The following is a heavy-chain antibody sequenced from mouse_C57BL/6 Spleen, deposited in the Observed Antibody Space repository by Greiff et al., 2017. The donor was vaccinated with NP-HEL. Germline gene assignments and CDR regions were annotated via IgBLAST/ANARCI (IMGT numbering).Heavy chain of an antibody. D-gene: IGHD1-1*01. CDR2: ISSGGSYT. J-gene: IGHJ1*03. Sequence: EVQLVESGGDLVKPGGSLKLSCAASGFTFSSYGMSWVRQTPDKRLEWVATISSGGSYTYYPDSVKGRFTISRDNAKNTLYLQMSSLKSEDTAMYYCARLLTYYGSSYGYFDVWGTGTTVTVSS. CDR1: GFTFSSYG. CDR3: ARLLTYYGSSYGYFDV. V-gene: IGHV5-6*01.